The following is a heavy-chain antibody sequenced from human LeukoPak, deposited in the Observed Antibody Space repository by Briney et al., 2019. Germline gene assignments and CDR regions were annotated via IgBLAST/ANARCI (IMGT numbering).Heavy chain of an antibody. J-gene: IGHJ6*03. CDR3: ARDPYYDFWSGYYNDYYYYMDV. CDR1: GFTFSSYS. Sequence: GGSLRLSCAASGFTFSSYSMNWVRQAPGKGLEWVSSISSSSYIYYADSVKGRFTISRDNAKNSLYLQMNSLRAEDTAVYYCARDPYYDFWSGYYNDYYYYMDVWGKGTTVTVSS. CDR2: ISSSSYI. D-gene: IGHD3-3*01. V-gene: IGHV3-21*01.